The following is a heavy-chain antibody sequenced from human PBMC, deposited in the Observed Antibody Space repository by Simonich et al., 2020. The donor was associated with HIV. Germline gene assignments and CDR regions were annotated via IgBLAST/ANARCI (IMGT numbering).Heavy chain of an antibody. J-gene: IGHJ4*02. CDR3: ARGQPYFDY. Sequence: QVQLVQSGAEVKKPGASVKVSCKTSGYTFTNYAISWVRQAPGQGLEWMGGDRTFCGDTKYSQNRQGRVTMTTDTSTTTVYMELRSLRSDDTAIYYCARGQPYFDYWGQGTLVTVSS. CDR2: DRTFCGDT. V-gene: IGHV1-18*01. CDR1: GYTFTNYA.